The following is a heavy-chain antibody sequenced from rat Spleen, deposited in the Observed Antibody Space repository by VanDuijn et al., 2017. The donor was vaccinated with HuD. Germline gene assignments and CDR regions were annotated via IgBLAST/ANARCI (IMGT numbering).Heavy chain of an antibody. Sequence: EVQLVESGGGLVQPGRSLKLSCAASGFTFSNYYMAWVRQAPTKGLEWVAYISTGGGSTYYRDSVKGRFTISRDNAKSTLYLQMDSLRSEDTATYYCTTDCDGYKAFAYWGQGTLVTVSS. D-gene: IGHD1-4*01. CDR2: ISTGGGST. CDR1: GFTFSNYY. V-gene: IGHV5-27*01. CDR3: TTDCDGYKAFAY. J-gene: IGHJ3*01.